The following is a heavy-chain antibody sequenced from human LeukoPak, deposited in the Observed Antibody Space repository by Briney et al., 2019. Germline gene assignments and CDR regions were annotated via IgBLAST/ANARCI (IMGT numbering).Heavy chain of an antibody. J-gene: IGHJ6*02. Sequence: SETLSLTCTVSGGSISSYYWSWIRQPPGKGLEWIGYIYYSGSTNYNPSLKSRVTISVDTSKNQFSLKLSSVTAADTAVYYCARDQGYGMDVWGQGTTVTVSS. V-gene: IGHV4-59*01. CDR2: IYYSGST. CDR3: ARDQGYGMDV. CDR1: GGSISSYY.